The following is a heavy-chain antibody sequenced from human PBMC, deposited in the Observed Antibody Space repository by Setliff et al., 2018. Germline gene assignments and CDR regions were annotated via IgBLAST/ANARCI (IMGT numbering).Heavy chain of an antibody. CDR1: GFSLSTYS. CDR2: ISSTSRYI. Sequence: GASLTISCAASGFSLSTYSMSWVRQAPGKGLEWVSSISSTSRYIYYADSVQGRFTISRDNAKNSLYLQVNSLRPEDTAVYYCARAGSRYSFYFDSWGQGTLVTVSS. D-gene: IGHD3-10*01. J-gene: IGHJ4*02. CDR3: ARAGSRYSFYFDS. V-gene: IGHV3-21*01.